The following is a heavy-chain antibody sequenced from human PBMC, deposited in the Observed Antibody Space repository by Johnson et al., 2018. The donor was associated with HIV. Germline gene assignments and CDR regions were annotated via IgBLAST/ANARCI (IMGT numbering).Heavy chain of an antibody. CDR2: ISWDGGST. Sequence: VQLVESGGVVVQPGGSLRLSCAASGFTFDDYTMHWVRQGPGQGLDWVSLISWDGGSTYSGDSLKGRFTISRDNSKNSLYLQMNSLRSEDTALYYCAKGGLGHTDAFDIWGQGTMVTVSS. D-gene: IGHD6-19*01. V-gene: IGHV3-43*01. CDR3: AKGGLGHTDAFDI. CDR1: GFTFDDYT. J-gene: IGHJ3*02.